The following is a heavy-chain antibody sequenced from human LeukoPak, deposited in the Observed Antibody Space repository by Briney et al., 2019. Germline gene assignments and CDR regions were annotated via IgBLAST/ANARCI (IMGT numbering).Heavy chain of an antibody. CDR2: ITPDGSAT. V-gene: IGHV3-74*03. CDR1: GFTFSGRW. Sequence: GGSLRLSCVASGFTFSGRWMHWVRQVPGKGLMAVSRITPDGSATAYADSVKGRFTISRDNAKNTLYLEMNSLTAEDTALYYCARSGYYNGYDYWGQGTLVNVSS. CDR3: ARSGYYNGYDY. D-gene: IGHD1-26*01. J-gene: IGHJ4*02.